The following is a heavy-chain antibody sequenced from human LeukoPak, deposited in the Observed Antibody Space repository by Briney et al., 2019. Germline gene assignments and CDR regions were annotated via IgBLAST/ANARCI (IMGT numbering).Heavy chain of an antibody. CDR2: IYYSGST. CDR3: ARGQYSGSCFDN. Sequence: SETLSLTCTVSGGSISSYLWSWIRQPAGKGLEWMGYIYYSGSTNYNPSLKSRVTILVDTSKNQFSLKVSSVTAADTAVYYCARGQYSGSCFDNWGQGSLVTVSS. J-gene: IGHJ4*02. V-gene: IGHV4-59*01. CDR1: GGSISSYL. D-gene: IGHD1-26*01.